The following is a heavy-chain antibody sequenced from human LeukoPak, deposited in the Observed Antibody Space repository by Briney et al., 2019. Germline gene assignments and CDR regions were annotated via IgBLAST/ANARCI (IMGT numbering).Heavy chain of an antibody. J-gene: IGHJ4*02. V-gene: IGHV3-30*18. CDR2: ISYDGSNK. Sequence: GGSLRLSCAASGFTFSSYGMHWVRQAPGKGLEWVAVISYDGSNKYYADSVKGRFTISRDNSKNTLYLQMNSLRAEDTAVYYCAKVGIRYCSSTSCFYFDYWGQGTLVTVSS. CDR3: AKVGIRYCSSTSCFYFDY. CDR1: GFTFSSYG. D-gene: IGHD2-2*01.